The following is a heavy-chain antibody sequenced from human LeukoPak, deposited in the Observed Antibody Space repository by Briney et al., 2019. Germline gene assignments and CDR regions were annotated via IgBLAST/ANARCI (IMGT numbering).Heavy chain of an antibody. CDR1: GFTFSNYW. J-gene: IGHJ3*02. CDR2: INPDGSSS. CDR3: ARTQNYAFDI. V-gene: IGHV3-74*01. Sequence: GGSLRLSCAASGFTFSNYWMHWVRQAPGKGLEWVSRINPDGSSSNYADSVKGRFTISRDNAKNTLYLQMNSLRAEDTAVYYCARTQNYAFDIWGQGTMVTVSS.